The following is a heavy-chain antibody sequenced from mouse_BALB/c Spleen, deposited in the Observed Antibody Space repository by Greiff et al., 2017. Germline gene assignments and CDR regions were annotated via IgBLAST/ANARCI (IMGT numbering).Heavy chain of an antibody. Sequence: QVQLQQSGAELVRPGSSVKISCKASGYAFSSYWMNWVKQRPGQGLEWIGQIYPGDGDTNYNGKFKGKATLTVDKSSSTAYMELRSLTSEDSAVYYCAREGTTHFDVWGAGTTVTVSS. CDR2: IYPGDGDT. CDR1: GYAFSSYW. CDR3: AREGTTHFDV. D-gene: IGHD2-12*01. J-gene: IGHJ1*01. V-gene: IGHV1-80*01.